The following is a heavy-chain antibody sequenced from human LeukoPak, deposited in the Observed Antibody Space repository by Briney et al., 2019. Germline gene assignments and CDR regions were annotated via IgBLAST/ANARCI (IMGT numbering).Heavy chain of an antibody. CDR3: AREITLTGYKYGLGFNY. CDR2: ISAYNGNT. D-gene: IGHD5-12*01. CDR1: GYTFTSYG. J-gene: IGHJ4*02. V-gene: IGHV1-18*01. Sequence: GASVKVSCKASGYTFTSYGISWVRQAPGQGLEWMGWISAYNGNTNYAQKLQGRVTMTTDTSTSTAYMELRSLRSDDTAVYYCAREITLTGYKYGLGFNYWGQGTLVTVSS.